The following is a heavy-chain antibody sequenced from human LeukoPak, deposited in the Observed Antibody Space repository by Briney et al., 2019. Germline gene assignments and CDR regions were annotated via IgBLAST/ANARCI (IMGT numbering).Heavy chain of an antibody. CDR3: ARVAAAGGFDP. D-gene: IGHD6-13*01. J-gene: IGHJ5*02. CDR2: INPSGGST. CDR1: GYTFTSYY. V-gene: IGHV1-46*01. Sequence: ASVKVSCKASGYTFTSYYMHWVRQAPGQGLGWRGIINPSGGSTSYAQKFQGRVTMTRDTYTSTVYMELSSLRSEDTAVYYCARVAAAGGFDPWGQGTLVTVSS.